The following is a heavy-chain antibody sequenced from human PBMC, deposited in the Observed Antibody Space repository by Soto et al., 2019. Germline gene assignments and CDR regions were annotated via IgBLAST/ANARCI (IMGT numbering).Heavy chain of an antibody. D-gene: IGHD1-26*01. CDR3: ARERRWEPLLY. J-gene: IGHJ4*02. CDR2: ISGYNINT. CDR1: GYTFANYG. V-gene: IGHV1-18*01. Sequence: QVRLVQSGPEVKKPGASVRVSCKASGYTFANYGITWVRQTSGQGLEWLGWISGYNINTHYAQKFEDRVTLTTDKSTSTVYMELRRLKSGDTAIYFCARERRWEPLLYWGQGTLVTVSP.